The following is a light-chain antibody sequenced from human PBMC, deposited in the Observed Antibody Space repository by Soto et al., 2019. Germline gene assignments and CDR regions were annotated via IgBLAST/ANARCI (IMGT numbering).Light chain of an antibody. Sequence: EVVLTQSPGTLSLSPGERATLSCRASQNIRGNELAWYQQKPGQAPRLLIYRGSSRATGIPDRFSGRGSGPDFTLTIPTLEPEDFAVYYCQDYGASAPWTFGQGTKVEIK. CDR1: QNIRGNE. CDR3: QDYGASAPWT. V-gene: IGKV3-20*01. J-gene: IGKJ1*01. CDR2: RGS.